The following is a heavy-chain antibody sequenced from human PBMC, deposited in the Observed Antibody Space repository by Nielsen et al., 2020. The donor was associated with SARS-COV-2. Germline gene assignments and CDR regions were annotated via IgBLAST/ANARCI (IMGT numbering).Heavy chain of an antibody. CDR3: ARDLWDRGSGCYGY. CDR1: GFTFSSYS. V-gene: IGHV3-21*01. CDR2: ISSSSSYI. Sequence: GESLKISCAASGFTFSSYSMNWVRQAPGKGLEWDSSISSSSSYIYYADSVKGRFTISRDNAKNSLYLQMNSLRAEDTAVYYCARDLWDRGSGCYGYWGQGTLVTVSS. D-gene: IGHD6-19*01. J-gene: IGHJ4*02.